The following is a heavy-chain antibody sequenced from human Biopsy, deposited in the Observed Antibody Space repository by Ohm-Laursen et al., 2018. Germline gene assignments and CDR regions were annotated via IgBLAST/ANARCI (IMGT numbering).Heavy chain of an antibody. D-gene: IGHD6-13*01. CDR1: GGSISNYY. CDR3: EREPRIAAVAYFDP. Sequence: SDTLSLTCIVSGGSISNYYWSWIRQPAGKGLEWIGRIYSSGSTNYNPSLKSRVTMSVDMSKNQFSLILSSMTAADTAVYYCEREPRIAAVAYFDPWGQGTLVTVSS. V-gene: IGHV4-4*07. J-gene: IGHJ5*02. CDR2: IYSSGST.